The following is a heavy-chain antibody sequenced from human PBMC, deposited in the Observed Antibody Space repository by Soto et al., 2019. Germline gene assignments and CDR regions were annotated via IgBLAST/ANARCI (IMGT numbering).Heavy chain of an antibody. Sequence: GESLQISGKGSGYSVTRYWIGWVRQMPGKGLEWMGIIYPGDSDTRYSPSFQGQVTISADKSISTAYLQWSSLKASDTAMYYCARHSSPGIAVNNDYWGQGTLVTVSS. D-gene: IGHD6-19*01. CDR1: GYSVTRYW. CDR2: IYPGDSDT. CDR3: ARHSSPGIAVNNDY. V-gene: IGHV5-51*01. J-gene: IGHJ4*02.